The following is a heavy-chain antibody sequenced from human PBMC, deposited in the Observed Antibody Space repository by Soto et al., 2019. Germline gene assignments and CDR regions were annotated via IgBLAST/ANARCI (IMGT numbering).Heavy chain of an antibody. J-gene: IGHJ6*02. V-gene: IGHV3-30-3*01. CDR1: GFTFSNYA. CDR2: ISYDGSNK. Sequence: VGSLRLSCAASGFTFSNYAMHWVRQAPGKGLEWVAVISYDGSNKFYADSMKGRFTISRDNPKNTLYLQMNSLRAEDTAVYYCARADGVAYYYGMDVWGQGTTVTVSS. CDR3: ARADGVAYYYGMDV. D-gene: IGHD3-3*01.